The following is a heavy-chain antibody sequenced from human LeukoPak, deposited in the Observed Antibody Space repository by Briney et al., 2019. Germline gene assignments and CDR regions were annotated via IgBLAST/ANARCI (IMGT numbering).Heavy chain of an antibody. CDR2: ISNTATNT. D-gene: IGHD3-3*01. J-gene: IGHJ4*02. V-gene: IGHV3-21*01. CDR1: GFIFSSYG. CDR3: ARERGYDFWSGSRVLFDY. Sequence: GGSLRLSCAASGFIFSSYGMSWVRQVPGKGLEWVSSISNTATNTHYADSMEGRFIISRDNSKNTLYLHMDSLRAEDTAVYYCARERGYDFWSGSRVLFDYWGQGTLVTVSS.